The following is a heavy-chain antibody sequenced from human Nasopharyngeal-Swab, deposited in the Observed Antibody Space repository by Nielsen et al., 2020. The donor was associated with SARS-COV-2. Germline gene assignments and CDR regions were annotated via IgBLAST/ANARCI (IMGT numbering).Heavy chain of an antibody. CDR3: ARGGYSGYFDY. D-gene: IGHD5-12*01. Sequence: SETLSLTCTVSGRSISSRSSYWGWIRQPPGKGLEWVGSIYYSGSTYYTPSLNSRVTISVDTSKSQFSLKLRSVTAADTAVYYCARGGYSGYFDYWGQGTLVTVSS. CDR1: GRSISSRSSY. J-gene: IGHJ4*02. V-gene: IGHV4-39*01. CDR2: IYYSGST.